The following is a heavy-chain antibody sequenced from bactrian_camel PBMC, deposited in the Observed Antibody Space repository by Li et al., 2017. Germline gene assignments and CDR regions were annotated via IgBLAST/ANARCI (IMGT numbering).Heavy chain of an antibody. D-gene: IGHD6*01. CDR2: IYANGGGT. J-gene: IGHJ4*01. CDR3: AAKKRPYGNGWYGQSGYDY. V-gene: IGHV3S54*01. Sequence: VQLVESGGDSAQAGGSLTLPCATSGFRNSAKTMAWFRQPPGKQREGVAVIYANGGGTEYVDSVKGRFTISQDNGKNTMYLKMNSLTPEDTGMYYCAAKKRPYGNGWYGQSGYDYWGRGTQVTVS. CDR1: GFRNSAKT.